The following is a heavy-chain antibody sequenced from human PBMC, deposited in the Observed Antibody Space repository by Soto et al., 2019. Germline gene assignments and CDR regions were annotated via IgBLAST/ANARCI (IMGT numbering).Heavy chain of an antibody. CDR1: GYTFTSYG. Sequence: ASVKVSCKASGYTFTSYGISWVRQAPGQGLEWMGWISTYNGNTNYAQKLQGRVTMNTDTSPSTAYVELRSLGSDDTAVYYCASDLTTVTQAPYYYSYYMDVGGKGTRVTV. CDR2: ISTYNGNT. CDR3: ASDLTTVTQAPYYYSYYMDV. D-gene: IGHD4-17*01. J-gene: IGHJ6*03. V-gene: IGHV1-18*01.